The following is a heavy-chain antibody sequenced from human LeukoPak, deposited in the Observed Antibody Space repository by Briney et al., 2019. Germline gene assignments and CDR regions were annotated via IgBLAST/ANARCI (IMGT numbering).Heavy chain of an antibody. CDR3: ATDSGLFGVVIALDY. J-gene: IGHJ4*02. D-gene: IGHD3-3*01. V-gene: IGHV1-18*01. Sequence: GASVRVSCKASGYTFTSNVITWVRQAPGQGLEWMGWINVYNGNTKYAQKLQDRVTMTADTSTSTAYMELRGLRSDDTAVYYCATDSGLFGVVIALDYWGQGTLVTVS. CDR2: INVYNGNT. CDR1: GYTFTSNV.